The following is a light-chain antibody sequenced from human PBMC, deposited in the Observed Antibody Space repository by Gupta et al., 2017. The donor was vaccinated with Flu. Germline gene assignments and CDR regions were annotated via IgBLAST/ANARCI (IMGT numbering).Light chain of an antibody. CDR1: SSDVGGYNY. J-gene: IGLJ1*01. V-gene: IGLV2-14*01. CDR3: TSYVSTITYV. Sequence: QSALTQPASVSGSPGQSITISCTGTSSDVGGYNYVSWYQHHPGKAPKLMIYEVSNRPSGVSNRFSGSKSGNTASLTISGLQAEDEADYYCTSYVSTITYVFGTGTKVTVL. CDR2: EVS.